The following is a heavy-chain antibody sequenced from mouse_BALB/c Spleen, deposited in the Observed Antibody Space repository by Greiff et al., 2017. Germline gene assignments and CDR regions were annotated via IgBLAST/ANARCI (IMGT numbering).Heavy chain of an antibody. CDR3: ASYGNYVGYYAMDY. V-gene: IGHV3-8*02. CDR1: GDSITSGY. J-gene: IGHJ4*01. D-gene: IGHD2-1*01. CDR2: ISYSGST. Sequence: EVKVEESGPSLVKPSQTLSLTCSVTGDSITSGYWNWIRKFPGNKLEYMGYISYSGSTYYNPSLKSRISITRDTSKNQYYLQLNSVTTEDTATYYCASYGNYVGYYAMDYWGQGTSVTVSS.